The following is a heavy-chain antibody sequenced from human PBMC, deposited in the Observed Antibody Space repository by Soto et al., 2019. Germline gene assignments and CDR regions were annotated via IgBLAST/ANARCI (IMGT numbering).Heavy chain of an antibody. CDR3: ERDHRPNTYYDFWSGYPTNWLDP. D-gene: IGHD3-3*01. CDR1: GFTFSSYS. V-gene: IGHV3-21*01. Sequence: VGSLRLSCAASGFTFSSYSMNWVRQAPGKGLEWVSSISSSSSYIYYADSVKGRFTISRDNAKNSLYLQMNSLRAEDTAVYYCERDHRPNTYYDFWSGYPTNWLDPWGQGTLVTVS. J-gene: IGHJ5*02. CDR2: ISSSSSYI.